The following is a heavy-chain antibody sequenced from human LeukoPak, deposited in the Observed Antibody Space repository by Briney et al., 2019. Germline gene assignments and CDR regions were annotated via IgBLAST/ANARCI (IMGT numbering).Heavy chain of an antibody. CDR1: GFTFSTYT. V-gene: IGHV3-23*01. CDR3: AKDPSLYYDILTGSD. J-gene: IGHJ4*02. CDR2: ISRGGDT. D-gene: IGHD3-9*01. Sequence: TGGSLRLSCAASGFTFSTYTMSWVRQIPGKGLEWVSAISRGGDTYYADSVKGRFTISRDNSKNTPYLQMNSLRAEDTAVYYCAKDPSLYYDILTGSDWGQGTLVTVSS.